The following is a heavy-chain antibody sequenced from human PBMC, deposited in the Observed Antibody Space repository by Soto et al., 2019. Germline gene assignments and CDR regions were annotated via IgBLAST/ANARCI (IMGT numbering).Heavy chain of an antibody. CDR2: ISYVGSNK. D-gene: IGHD1-26*01. Sequence: QVQLVESGGGVVQPGRSLRLSCAASGFTFSSYGMHWVRQAPGKGLEWVAVISYVGSNKYYVDSVKSRFTISRDNSKNTLYLQMNSLRAEDTDVYYCAKDGRWELLRGHYYYGMEVWGQGSTVTVSS. CDR1: GFTFSSYG. CDR3: AKDGRWELLRGHYYYGMEV. V-gene: IGHV3-30*18. J-gene: IGHJ6*02.